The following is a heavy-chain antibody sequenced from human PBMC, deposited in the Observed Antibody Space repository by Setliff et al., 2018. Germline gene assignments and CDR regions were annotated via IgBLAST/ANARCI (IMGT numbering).Heavy chain of an antibody. D-gene: IGHD3-10*01. CDR2: IKQGGSEK. CDR3: ARGTSYGSRSDYLDA. J-gene: IGHJ4*02. Sequence: GESLRLSCATSGFTFSNFWMNWVRQAPGKGLEWVANIKQGGSEKNYVDSVKGRFSVSRDDARSSLYLEMNSLRAEDAAVYYCARGTSYGSRSDYLDAWGQGTLVTVSS. V-gene: IGHV3-7*01. CDR1: GFTFSNFW.